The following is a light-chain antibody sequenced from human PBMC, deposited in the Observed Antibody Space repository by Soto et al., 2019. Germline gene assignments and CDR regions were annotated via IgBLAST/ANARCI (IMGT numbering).Light chain of an antibody. Sequence: QSLLTQPPSASGTPGQRVTMSCSGSTYNIGIGYVYWYQQLPATAPKLLIYKTNQRPSGVPDRFSGSKSGTSASLTISGLRSEDEAEYYCAAWDDSLRAYVFGPGTKVTVL. CDR3: AAWDDSLRAYV. V-gene: IGLV1-47*01. CDR1: TYNIGIGY. J-gene: IGLJ1*01. CDR2: KTN.